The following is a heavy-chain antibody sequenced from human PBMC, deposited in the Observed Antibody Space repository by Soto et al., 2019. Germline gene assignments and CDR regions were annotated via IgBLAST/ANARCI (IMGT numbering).Heavy chain of an antibody. CDR2: IWYDGSNK. J-gene: IGHJ6*02. D-gene: IGHD3-10*01. V-gene: IGHV3-33*01. CDR1: GFTFSGYG. CDR3: ARDLGSRGMDV. Sequence: VGTLSLSCAASGFTFSGYGMHWVRQAPGKGLEWVAVIWYDGSNKYYADSVKGRFTIARDNSKNTLYLQMNSLRAEETAVYYCARDLGSRGMDVWGQGTTVTVSS.